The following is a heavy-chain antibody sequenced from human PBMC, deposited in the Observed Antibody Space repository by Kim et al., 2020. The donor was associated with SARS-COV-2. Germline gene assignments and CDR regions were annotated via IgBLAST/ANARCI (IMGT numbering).Heavy chain of an antibody. CDR3: ARHGGYSSGADY. V-gene: IGHV5-51*01. D-gene: IGHD6-19*01. Sequence: SYSPSFHGQVTISADKSISTAYLQWSSLKASDTAMYYCARHGGYSSGADYWGQGTLVTVSS. J-gene: IGHJ4*02.